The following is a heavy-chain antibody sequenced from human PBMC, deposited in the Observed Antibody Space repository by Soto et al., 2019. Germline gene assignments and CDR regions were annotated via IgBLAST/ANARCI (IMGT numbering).Heavy chain of an antibody. CDR3: ARLFTPPLYYDILTGYPTHYFDY. V-gene: IGHV4-39*01. J-gene: IGHJ4*02. CDR2: IYYSGST. Sequence: TSETLSLTCTVSGGSISSSSYYWGWIRQPPGKGLEWIGSIYYSGSTYYNPSLKSRVTISVDTSKNQFSLKLSSVTAADTAVYYCARLFTPPLYYDILTGYPTHYFDYWGQGTLVTVSS. D-gene: IGHD3-9*01. CDR1: GGSISSSSYY.